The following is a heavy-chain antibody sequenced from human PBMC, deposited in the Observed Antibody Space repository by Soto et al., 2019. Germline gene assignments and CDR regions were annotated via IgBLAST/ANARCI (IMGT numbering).Heavy chain of an antibody. CDR2: ISSSSSTI. V-gene: IGHV3-48*02. J-gene: IGHJ3*02. CDR3: ARGGRFLEWLLYRSPHDAFDI. Sequence: PGGSLRLSCAASGFSFRNYAMSWVRQAPGKGLEWVSYISSSSSTIYYADSVKGRFTISRDNAKNSLYLQMNSLRDEDTAVYYCARGGRFLEWLLYRSPHDAFDIWGQGTMVTVSS. CDR1: GFSFRNYA. D-gene: IGHD3-3*01.